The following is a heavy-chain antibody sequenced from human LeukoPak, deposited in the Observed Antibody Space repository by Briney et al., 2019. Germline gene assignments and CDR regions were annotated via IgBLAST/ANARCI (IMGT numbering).Heavy chain of an antibody. J-gene: IGHJ6*02. V-gene: IGHV3-48*03. D-gene: IGHD2-15*01. Sequence: GGSLRLSCAASGFTFSSYEMNWVCQAPGKGLEWVSYISSSGSTIYYADSVKGRFTISRDNAKNSLYLQMNSLRAEDTAVYYCARDVVVVAATTWPYYYGMDVWGQGTTVTVSS. CDR2: ISSSGSTI. CDR3: ARDVVVVAATTWPYYYGMDV. CDR1: GFTFSSYE.